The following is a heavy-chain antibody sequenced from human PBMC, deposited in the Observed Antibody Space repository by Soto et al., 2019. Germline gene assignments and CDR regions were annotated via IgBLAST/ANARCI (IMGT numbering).Heavy chain of an antibody. CDR3: ARGGGVYYFDY. V-gene: IGHV4-59*01. CDR2: IYYSGIT. D-gene: IGHD2-8*02. Sequence: SSETLSLTCTFSGGSISSYYWSWIRQPPGKGLEWIGYIYYSGITDYNPSLKSRVTISVDTSKSQFSLKLSSVTAADTAVYYCARGGGVYYFDYWGQGTLVTVSS. J-gene: IGHJ4*02. CDR1: GGSISSYY.